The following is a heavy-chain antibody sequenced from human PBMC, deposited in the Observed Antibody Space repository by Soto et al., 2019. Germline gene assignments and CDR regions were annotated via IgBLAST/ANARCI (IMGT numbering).Heavy chain of an antibody. CDR2: INPSTGFT. Sequence: QAQLVQSGAEMKGPGTSVKLSCKASGYPFTHYYIHWVRQAPGQGLEWMGIINPSTGFTTYAQKFQGRVIMTGDTSTSTGYMELTSLRSEDTAGYYCAGDQYRNTWYYGMDVWGQGTTVTVSS. V-gene: IGHV1-46*01. CDR3: AGDQYRNTWYYGMDV. CDR1: GYPFTHYY. D-gene: IGHD6-6*01. J-gene: IGHJ6*02.